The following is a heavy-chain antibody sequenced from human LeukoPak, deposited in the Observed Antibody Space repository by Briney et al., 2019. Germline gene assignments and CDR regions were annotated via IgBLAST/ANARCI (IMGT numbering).Heavy chain of an antibody. CDR3: ARGPYSSSYLFDY. J-gene: IGHJ4*02. Sequence: SETLSLTCAVYGGSFSGYYWGWIRQPPGKGLERIGEINHSGSTNYSPSLKSRVTISVDTSKNQFSLKLSSVTAADTAVYYCARGPYSSSYLFDYWGQGTLVTVSS. D-gene: IGHD6-13*01. CDR1: GGSFSGYY. CDR2: INHSGST. V-gene: IGHV4-34*01.